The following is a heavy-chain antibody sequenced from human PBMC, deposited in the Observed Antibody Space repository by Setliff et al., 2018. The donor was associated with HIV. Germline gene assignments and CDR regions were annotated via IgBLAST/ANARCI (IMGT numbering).Heavy chain of an antibody. V-gene: IGHV4-39*07. J-gene: IGHJ5*02. CDR1: GGSISSSSYY. CDR2: IYYSGST. D-gene: IGHD4-17*01. Sequence: SETLSLTCTVSGGSISSSSYYWGWIRQPPGKGLEWIGSIYYSGSTYYNPSLKSRVTISVDTSKNQFSLKLRSVTAADTAVYYCAGRGNDYLWRNWFDPWGQGTLVTVSS. CDR3: AGRGNDYLWRNWFDP.